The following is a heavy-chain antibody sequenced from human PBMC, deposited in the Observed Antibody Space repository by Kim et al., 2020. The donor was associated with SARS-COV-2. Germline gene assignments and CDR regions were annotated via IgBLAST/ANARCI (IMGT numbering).Heavy chain of an antibody. CDR3: ARGRGCSSTSCYAFLDV. D-gene: IGHD2-2*01. Sequence: ASVKVSCKASGYTFTGYYMHWVRQAPGQGLEWMGRINPNSGGTNYAQKFQGRVTMTRDTSISTAYMELSRLRSDDTVVYYCARGRGCSSTSCYAFLDVWGQGTTVTVSS. CDR2: INPNSGGT. J-gene: IGHJ6*02. CDR1: GYTFTGYY. V-gene: IGHV1-2*05.